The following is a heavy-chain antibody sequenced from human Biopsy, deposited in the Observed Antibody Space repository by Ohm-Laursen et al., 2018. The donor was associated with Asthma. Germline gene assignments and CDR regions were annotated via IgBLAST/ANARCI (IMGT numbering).Heavy chain of an antibody. CDR3: AKIYDRLVLYGMDV. V-gene: IGHV4-4*03. CDR1: GGSIISSCW. Sequence: PGTLSLTCTVSGGSIISSCWWSWVRQTPGKGLEWIGEIYHSGPTNYNPSLKSRVTISVDKSKNQFSLKLTSVTAADTAVYYCAKIYDRLVLYGMDVWGQGTTVTVSS. J-gene: IGHJ6*02. D-gene: IGHD6-19*01. CDR2: IYHSGPT.